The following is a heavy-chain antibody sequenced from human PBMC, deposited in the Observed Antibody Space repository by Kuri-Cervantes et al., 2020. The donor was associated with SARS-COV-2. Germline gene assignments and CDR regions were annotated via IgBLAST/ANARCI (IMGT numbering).Heavy chain of an antibody. CDR2: IYPTDSDT. J-gene: IGHJ3*01. CDR1: GFRFTTYW. Sequence: GESLKISCKGSGFRFTTYWIGWVRQMPGKGLEWMAIIYPTDSDTRYSPSFQGQVTISADKSISTAYLQWSSLKASDSAMYYCARTRGSYYTDAFDLWGQGQWSPSPQ. V-gene: IGHV5-51*01. CDR3: ARTRGSYYTDAFDL. D-gene: IGHD1-26*01.